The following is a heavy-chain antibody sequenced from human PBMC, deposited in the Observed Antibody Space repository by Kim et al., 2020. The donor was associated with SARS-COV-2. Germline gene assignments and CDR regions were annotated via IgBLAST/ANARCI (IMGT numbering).Heavy chain of an antibody. D-gene: IGHD3-10*01. CDR2: T. Sequence: TNDAQKLQGRVTMTTDTSTSTAYMELRSLRSDDTAVYYCARDPSYGGFDYWGQGTLVTVSS. J-gene: IGHJ4*02. V-gene: IGHV1-18*01. CDR3: ARDPSYGGFDY.